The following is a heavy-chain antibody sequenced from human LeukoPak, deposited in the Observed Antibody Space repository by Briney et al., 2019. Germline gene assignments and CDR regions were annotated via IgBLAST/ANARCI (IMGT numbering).Heavy chain of an antibody. CDR2: IYYSGST. J-gene: IGHJ4*02. CDR1: GGSISSSSSY. CDR3: ARFTISSPAAACFDY. D-gene: IGHD6-13*01. V-gene: IGHV4-61*05. Sequence: KTSETLSLTCTVSGGSISSSSSYWGWIRQPPGKGLEWIGYIYYSGSTNYNPSLKSRVTISVDTSKNQFSLKLGSVTAADTAVYYCARFTISSPAAACFDYWGQGTLVTVSS.